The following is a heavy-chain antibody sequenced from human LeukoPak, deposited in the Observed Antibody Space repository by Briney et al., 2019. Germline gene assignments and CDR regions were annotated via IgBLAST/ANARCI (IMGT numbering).Heavy chain of an antibody. J-gene: IGHJ5*02. CDR2: IYPGDSDT. D-gene: IGHD6-19*01. CDR3: ARHQQWPLYNWFDP. CDR1: GYSFTSYW. Sequence: HGESLKLSCKGSGYSFTSYWIGWVRQMPGKGLEWMGIIYPGDSDTRYSPSFQGQVTISADKSISTAYLQWSSLKASDTAMYYCARHQQWPLYNWFDPWGQGTLVTVSS. V-gene: IGHV5-51*01.